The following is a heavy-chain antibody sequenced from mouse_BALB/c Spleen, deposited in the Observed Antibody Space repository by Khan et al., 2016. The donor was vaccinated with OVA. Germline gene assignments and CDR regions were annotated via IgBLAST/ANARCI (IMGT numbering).Heavy chain of an antibody. D-gene: IGHD1-1*01. CDR1: GYTFTSYV. V-gene: IGHV1S136*01. Sequence: EVQLQQSGPELVKPGASVKMSCKASGYTFTSYVMHWVKQKPGLGLEWIGYIYPFNDDTKYNEKFKGKATLTSDKSSSTAYMELSGLTSEDSAVYYWAPVGTYYVSLAYWGQGTLVTVSA. J-gene: IGHJ3*01. CDR2: IYPFNDDT. CDR3: APVGTYYVSLAY.